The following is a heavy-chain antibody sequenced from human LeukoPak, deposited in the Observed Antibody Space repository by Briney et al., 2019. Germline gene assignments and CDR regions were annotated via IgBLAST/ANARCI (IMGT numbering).Heavy chain of an antibody. CDR2: IIPILGIA. CDR1: GGTFSRYA. V-gene: IGHV1-69*04. J-gene: IGHJ5*02. D-gene: IGHD3-22*01. Sequence: SVKVSCKASGGTFSRYAISWVRQAPGQGLEWMGRIIPILGIANYAQKFQGRVTITADKSTSTAYMELSSLRSEDTAVYYCARHYDSSRNWFDPWGQGTLVTVSS. CDR3: ARHYDSSRNWFDP.